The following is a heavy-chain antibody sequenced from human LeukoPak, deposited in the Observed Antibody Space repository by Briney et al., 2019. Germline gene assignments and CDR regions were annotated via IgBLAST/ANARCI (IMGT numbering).Heavy chain of an antibody. V-gene: IGHV3-7*04. D-gene: IGHD3-22*01. Sequence: GGSLRLSCAASGFTFSSYWMSWVRQAPGKGLEWVANIKKDGSEKNYVDSAKGRFTISRDNVKNSLYLQMNSLRAEDTAVYYCARDVVVVPLYWGRGTLVTVSS. CDR2: IKKDGSEK. CDR1: GFTFSSYW. CDR3: ARDVVVVPLY. J-gene: IGHJ4*02.